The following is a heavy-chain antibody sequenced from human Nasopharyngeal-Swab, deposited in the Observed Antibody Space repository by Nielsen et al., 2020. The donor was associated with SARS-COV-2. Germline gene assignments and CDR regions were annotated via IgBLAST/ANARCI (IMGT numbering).Heavy chain of an antibody. J-gene: IGHJ4*02. CDR3: ARDASSSTSADY. V-gene: IGHV3-11*06. Sequence: GGSLRLSCAASGFTFSDYYMSWIRQAPGKGLEWVSSISSSSSYIHYAASMKGRFTISRDNAKNSLYLQMNSLRAEDTAVYYCARDASSSTSADYWGQGTLVTVSS. CDR1: GFTFSDYY. CDR2: ISSSSSYI. D-gene: IGHD2-2*01.